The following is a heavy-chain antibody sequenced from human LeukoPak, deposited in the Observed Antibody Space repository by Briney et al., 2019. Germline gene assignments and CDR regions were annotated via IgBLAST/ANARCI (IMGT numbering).Heavy chain of an antibody. D-gene: IGHD2-15*01. J-gene: IGHJ3*02. V-gene: IGHV4-39*07. CDR3: ARAPGSYDAFDI. CDR1: GGSISSSSYY. CDR2: IYYSGST. Sequence: PSETLSLTCTVSGGSISSSSYYWGWIRQPPGKGLEWIGSIYYSGSTYYNPSLKSRVTISVDTSKNQFSLKLSPVTAADTAVYYCARAPGSYDAFDIWGQGTMVTVSS.